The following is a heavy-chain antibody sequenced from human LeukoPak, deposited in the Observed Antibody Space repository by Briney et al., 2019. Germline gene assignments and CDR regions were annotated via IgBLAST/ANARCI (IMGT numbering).Heavy chain of an antibody. Sequence: GGSLRLSCAASGFTFSSYGMHWVRQAPGKGLEWVAVISFDGSNKFYADSVQGRFTISRDNSKNTLYLQMNSLRAEDTAVYYCAKDSSTAAVWVVVAAHDYWGQGTLVTVSS. V-gene: IGHV3-30*18. CDR2: ISFDGSNK. CDR1: GFTFSSYG. D-gene: IGHD2-15*01. J-gene: IGHJ4*02. CDR3: AKDSSTAAVWVVVAAHDY.